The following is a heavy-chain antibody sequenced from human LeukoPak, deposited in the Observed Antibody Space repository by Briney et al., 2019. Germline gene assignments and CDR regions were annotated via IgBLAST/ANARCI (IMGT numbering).Heavy chain of an antibody. Sequence: PSETLSLTCTVSGGSISSSSYYWGWIRQPPGKGLEWIGSIYYSGSTYYNPSLKSRVTISVDTSKNQFSLKLSSVTAADTAVYYCARLYCSSTSCYYGANWFDPWGQGTLVTVSS. D-gene: IGHD2-2*01. V-gene: IGHV4-39*01. CDR3: ARLYCSSTSCYYGANWFDP. CDR2: IYYSGST. CDR1: GGSISSSSYY. J-gene: IGHJ5*02.